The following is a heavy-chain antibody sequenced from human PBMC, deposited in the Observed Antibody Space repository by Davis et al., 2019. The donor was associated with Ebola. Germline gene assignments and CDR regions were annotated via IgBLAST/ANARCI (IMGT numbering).Heavy chain of an antibody. CDR1: GFTFHLFG. V-gene: IGHV3-9*01. J-gene: IGHJ6*02. CDR2: ISWNSDAI. D-gene: IGHD3-16*01. Sequence: SLKISCAASGFTFHLFGMHWVRQAPGKGLEWVSGISWNSDAIGYAESVKGRFTISRDNAKKTLYLQMNSLRVEDTALYYCAKALGALRGPGGGVDVWGQGTTVSVSS. CDR3: AKALGALRGPGGGVDV.